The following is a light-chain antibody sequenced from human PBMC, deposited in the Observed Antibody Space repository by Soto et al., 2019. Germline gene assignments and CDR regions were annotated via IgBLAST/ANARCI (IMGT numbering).Light chain of an antibody. Sequence: DIQLTQSPSFLSASVGDRVTITCRASQGISSYLACYQQNPGKAPKLLIYAASTLQNGVHSRFSGSGSGTEFTLTLSSLQPEDFATQHCQHLDSYSTFGQGTRLEI. CDR3: QHLDSYST. CDR2: AAS. CDR1: QGISSY. V-gene: IGKV1-9*01. J-gene: IGKJ5*01.